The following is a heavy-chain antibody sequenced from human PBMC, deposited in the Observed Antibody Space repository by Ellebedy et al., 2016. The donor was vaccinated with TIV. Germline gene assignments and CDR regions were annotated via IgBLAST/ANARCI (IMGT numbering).Heavy chain of an antibody. D-gene: IGHD3-22*01. V-gene: IGHV3-15*01. CDR2: IKSKGDGETT. J-gene: IGHJ3*02. CDR1: GLTFTNAW. Sequence: PGGSLRLSCAASGLTFTNAWMNWVRQGPGEGLEWVGRIKSKGDGETTDYASPVKGRFTISRDDSKTTLYLEMNSLKTEDTAVYYCTTTDLTYYYDSSGYYRAAFDIWGQGTMVTVSS. CDR3: TTTDLTYYYDSSGYYRAAFDI.